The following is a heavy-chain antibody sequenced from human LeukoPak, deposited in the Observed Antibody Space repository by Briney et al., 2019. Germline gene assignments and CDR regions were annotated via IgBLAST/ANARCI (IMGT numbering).Heavy chain of an antibody. Sequence: ASVKVSCKASGYTFANYAMHWVRQGPGQRPEWMGWINAGSGDTEYSEKFQGRVTITRDTFASTAYMELSSLRSEDTAVYYCASRVESHSRGGFDPWGQGTLVTVSS. CDR1: GYTFANYA. D-gene: IGHD3-3*01. CDR2: INAGSGDT. J-gene: IGHJ5*02. V-gene: IGHV1-3*01. CDR3: ASRVESHSRGGFDP.